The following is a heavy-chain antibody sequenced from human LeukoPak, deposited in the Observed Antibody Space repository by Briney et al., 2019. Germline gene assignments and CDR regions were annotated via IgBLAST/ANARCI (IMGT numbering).Heavy chain of an antibody. Sequence: PGGSLRLSCAASGFTVSSNYMSWVRQAPGKGLEWVSVIYSGGSTYYADSVKGRFTISRDNSKNTLYLQMNSLRAEDTAVYYCAKDRNYGYVWGSYPPALYSDYWGQGTLVTVSS. J-gene: IGHJ4*02. CDR3: AKDRNYGYVWGSYPPALYSDY. CDR1: GFTVSSNY. CDR2: IYSGGST. D-gene: IGHD3-16*02. V-gene: IGHV3-66*02.